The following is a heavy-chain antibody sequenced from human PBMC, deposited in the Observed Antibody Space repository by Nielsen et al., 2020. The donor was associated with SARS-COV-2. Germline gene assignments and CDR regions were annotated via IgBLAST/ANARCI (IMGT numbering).Heavy chain of an antibody. J-gene: IGHJ4*02. CDR2: ISGSGGST. CDR3: ARDLYSSSWTHNY. CDR1: GFTFSSYA. Sequence: GESLKISCAASGFTFSSYAMSWVRQAPGKGLEWVSAISGSGGSTYYADSVKGRFTISRDNSKNSLYLQMNSLRAEDTAVYYCARDLYSSSWTHNYWGQGTLVTVSS. D-gene: IGHD6-13*01. V-gene: IGHV3-23*01.